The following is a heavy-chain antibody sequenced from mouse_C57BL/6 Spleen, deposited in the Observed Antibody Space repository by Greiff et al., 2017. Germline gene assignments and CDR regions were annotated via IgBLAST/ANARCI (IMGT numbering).Heavy chain of an antibody. CDR1: GFTFSDYG. J-gene: IGHJ2*01. V-gene: IGHV5-15*01. D-gene: IGHD2-3*01. CDR3: ARHRDGYYLDY. CDR2: ISNLAYSI. Sequence: EVQLVESGGGLVQPGGSLKLSCAASGFTFSDYGMAWVRQAPRKGPEWVAFISNLAYSIYYADTVTGRFTISRENAKNTLYLEMSSLRSEDTAMYYCARHRDGYYLDYWGQGTTLTVSS.